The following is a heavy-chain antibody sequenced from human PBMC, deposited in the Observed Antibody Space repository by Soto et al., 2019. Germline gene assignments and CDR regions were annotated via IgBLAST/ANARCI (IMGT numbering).Heavy chain of an antibody. Sequence: TSETLSLSCAVYGGSFSGYYWSWIRQPPGKGLEWIGEINHSGSTNYNPSLKSRVTISVDTSKNQFSLKLSSVTAADTAVYYCARVPRGIVGATRCKGRFDDWGQGTLVTVSS. V-gene: IGHV4-34*01. CDR2: INHSGST. D-gene: IGHD1-26*01. CDR1: GGSFSGYY. CDR3: ARVPRGIVGATRCKGRFDD. J-gene: IGHJ5*02.